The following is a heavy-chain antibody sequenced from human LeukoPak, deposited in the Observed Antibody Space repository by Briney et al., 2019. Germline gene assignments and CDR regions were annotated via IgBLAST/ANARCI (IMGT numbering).Heavy chain of an antibody. V-gene: IGHV3-30*18. CDR1: GFTFNNYG. D-gene: IGHD6-13*01. J-gene: IGHJ4*02. Sequence: GGSLRVSCAASGFTFNNYGIHYVRQAPGKGLEWVAVISDDGRHKNYADSVRGRFTISRDNSNNTLYLQMNSLRVEDTGVYYCAKDRETTASGTFDYWGQGTLVTVSS. CDR2: ISDDGRHK. CDR3: AKDRETTASGTFDY.